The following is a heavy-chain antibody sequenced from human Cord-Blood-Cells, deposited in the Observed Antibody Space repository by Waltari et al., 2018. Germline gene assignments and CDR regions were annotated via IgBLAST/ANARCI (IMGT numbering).Heavy chain of an antibody. J-gene: IGHJ5*02. CDR2: ISWNSGSM. V-gene: IGHV3-9*01. CDR1: GFTFDDYA. D-gene: IGHD1-26*01. Sequence: EVQLVESGGGLVQPGRSLRLSCAASGFTFDDYAMHWVRQAPGKGLGWVSGISWNSGSMGDADSVKGRFTISRDNAKNSLYLQMNSLRAEDTALYYCAKARGSYYAWGQGTLVTVSS. CDR3: AKARGSYYA.